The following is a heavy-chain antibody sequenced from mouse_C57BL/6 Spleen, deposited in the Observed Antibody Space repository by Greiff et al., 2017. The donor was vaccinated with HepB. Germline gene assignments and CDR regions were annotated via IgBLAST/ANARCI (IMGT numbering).Heavy chain of an antibody. D-gene: IGHD1-1*01. CDR2: IYPRSGNT. J-gene: IGHJ3*01. Sequence: QVHVKQSGAELARPGASVKLSCKASGYTFTSYGISWVKQRTGQGLEWIGEIYPRSGNTYYNEKFKGKATLTADKSSSTAYMELRSLTSEDSAVYFCAGGGYYGSSHPAWFAYWGQGTLVTVSA. V-gene: IGHV1-81*01. CDR1: GYTFTSYG. CDR3: AGGGYYGSSHPAWFAY.